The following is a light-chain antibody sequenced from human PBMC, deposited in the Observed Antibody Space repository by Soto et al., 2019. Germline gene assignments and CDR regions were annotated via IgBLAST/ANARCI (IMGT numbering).Light chain of an antibody. Sequence: QSALTQPASVSGSPGQSITISCTGTSSDVGGYNYVSWYQQHPGKAPKLMIYDVDNRPSGVSIHFSGSKSSNTASLTISGLQAEDEADYYCSSYTSRSTHVFGTGTKLTVL. CDR2: DVD. J-gene: IGLJ1*01. CDR1: SSDVGGYNY. CDR3: SSYTSRSTHV. V-gene: IGLV2-14*01.